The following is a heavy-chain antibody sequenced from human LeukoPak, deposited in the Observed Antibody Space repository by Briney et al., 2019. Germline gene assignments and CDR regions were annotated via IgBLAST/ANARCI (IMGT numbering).Heavy chain of an antibody. D-gene: IGHD3-22*01. V-gene: IGHV4-61*01. Sequence: PSETLSLTCTVSGASVSSGNYYWSWIRPPPGQGLEWIGYIHYSGSTNYNPSLKSRVTISVGTSKYQYSLKLSSVTAADTGVYYCARGYVYYYDGRGYDVHYFDYWGQGTLVTVSS. J-gene: IGHJ4*02. CDR1: GASVSSGNYY. CDR2: IHYSGST. CDR3: ARGYVYYYDGRGYDVHYFDY.